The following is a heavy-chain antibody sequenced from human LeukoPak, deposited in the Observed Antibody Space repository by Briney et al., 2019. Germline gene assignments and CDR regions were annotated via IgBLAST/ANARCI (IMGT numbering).Heavy chain of an antibody. CDR1: GFTFDDYG. CDR2: INWNGGST. Sequence: PGGSLRLSCAASGFTFDDYGLSWVRQVPGKGLEWVSGINWNGGSTGYADSVKGRFTISRDNAKNSLYLQMNSLRAEDTALYYCARGKDDYKTHFDYWGQGTLVTVSS. CDR3: ARGKDDYKTHFDY. J-gene: IGHJ4*02. V-gene: IGHV3-20*04. D-gene: IGHD5-24*01.